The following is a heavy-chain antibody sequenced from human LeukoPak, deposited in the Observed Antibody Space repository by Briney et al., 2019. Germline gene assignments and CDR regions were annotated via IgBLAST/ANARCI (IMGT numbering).Heavy chain of an antibody. Sequence: ASVKVSCKASEYTFTGYYMHWVRQSPGQGLEWMGWINPNSGGTNYAQKFQGRVTMTRDTSISTAYMELSRLRSDDTAVYYCARVKARIQLWLLYYWRQGTLVTVSS. CDR1: EYTFTGYY. V-gene: IGHV1-2*02. CDR3: ARVKARIQLWLLYY. D-gene: IGHD5-18*01. CDR2: INPNSGGT. J-gene: IGHJ4*02.